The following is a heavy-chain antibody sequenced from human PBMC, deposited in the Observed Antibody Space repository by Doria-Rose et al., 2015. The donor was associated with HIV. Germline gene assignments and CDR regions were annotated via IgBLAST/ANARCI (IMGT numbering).Heavy chain of an antibody. CDR1: GVSLSSPGMG. CDR2: IFSNDER. J-gene: IGHJ4*02. CDR3: ARIKSSRWYHKFYLAF. V-gene: IGHV2-26*01. Sequence: QITLKESGPVLVKPTETLTLTCTVSGVSLSSPGMGVSWICQPPGKALEWLSNIFSNDERSYKTSLKCRLTISRRTSKSQVVLTMTDMDPVDTATYYCARIKSSRWYHKFYLAFRGQGTLVFVSA. D-gene: IGHD6-13*01.